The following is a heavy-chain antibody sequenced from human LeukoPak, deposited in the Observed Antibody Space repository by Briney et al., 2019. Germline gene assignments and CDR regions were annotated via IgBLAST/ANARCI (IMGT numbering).Heavy chain of an antibody. CDR1: GGSISSSNW. D-gene: IGHD3-9*01. CDR3: ARLVQDDILTGYSTYYFDY. CDR2: IAHSGST. Sequence: PSETLSLTCAVSGGSISSSNWWSGVRQPPGMGLEWIGAIAHSGSTNYNPSLTSRVTISVDKSKNRFCLKLSSVTAAHTAVYYCARLVQDDILTGYSTYYFDYWGQGTLVTVSS. V-gene: IGHV4-4*02. J-gene: IGHJ4*02.